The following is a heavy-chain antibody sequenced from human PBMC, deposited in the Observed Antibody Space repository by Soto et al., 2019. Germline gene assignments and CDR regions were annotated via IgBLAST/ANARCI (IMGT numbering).Heavy chain of an antibody. CDR1: GDSVSSKSAA. V-gene: IGHV6-1*01. CDR3: TRALSGSYDH. J-gene: IGHJ5*02. CDR2: TYYRSKWST. D-gene: IGHD1-26*01. Sequence: QVQLQQSGPGLVKPSQTLSLTCAISGDSVSSKSAAWNWIRQSPSRGLEWLGRTYYRSKWSTDYAISVKSRITINPDTSKSQFSLQLKSVTPEDTAVYYCTRALSGSYDHRGQGTLVTVSS.